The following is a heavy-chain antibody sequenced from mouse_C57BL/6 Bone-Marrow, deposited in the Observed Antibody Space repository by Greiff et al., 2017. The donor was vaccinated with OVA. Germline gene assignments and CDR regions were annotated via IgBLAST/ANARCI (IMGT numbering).Heavy chain of an antibody. J-gene: IGHJ1*03. CDR2: IDPSDSET. D-gene: IGHD1-1*01. Sequence: QVQLKQPGAELVRPGSSVKLSCKASGYTFTSYWMHWVKQRPIQGLEWIGNIDPSDSETHYNQKFKDKATLTADKSSSTAYMQLSSLTSEDSAVYYCARSSTTVVATPYWYFDVWGTGTTVTVSS. V-gene: IGHV1-52*01. CDR1: GYTFTSYW. CDR3: ARSSTTVVATPYWYFDV.